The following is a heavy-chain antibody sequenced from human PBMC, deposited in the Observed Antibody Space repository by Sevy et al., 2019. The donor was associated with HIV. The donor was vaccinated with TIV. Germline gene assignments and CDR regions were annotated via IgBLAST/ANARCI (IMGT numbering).Heavy chain of an antibody. Sequence: GGSLRLSCAASGFTFSSYSMNWVRQAPGKGLEWVSSISSSSSYIYYADSVKGRFTISRDNAKNSLYLQMNSLRVEDTAVYYCARDVEYSSSKVDYWGQGTLVTVSS. CDR1: GFTFSSYS. J-gene: IGHJ4*02. CDR2: ISSSSSYI. CDR3: ARDVEYSSSKVDY. D-gene: IGHD6-6*01. V-gene: IGHV3-21*01.